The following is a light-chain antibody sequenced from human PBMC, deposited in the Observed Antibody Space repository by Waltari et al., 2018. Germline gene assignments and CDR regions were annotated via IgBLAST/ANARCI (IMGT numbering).Light chain of an antibody. CDR1: QSVSNS. J-gene: IGKJ2*03. Sequence: EIVMTQSPATLSLSPGERATLSCRASQSVSNSLAWYQQKPGQPPRLLIYGASSRATGIPDRFSGSGSGTEFTLTISSLEPEDVAIYYCQKNDNWPHSFGQGTKVEIK. CDR2: GAS. V-gene: IGKV3D-15*01. CDR3: QKNDNWPHS.